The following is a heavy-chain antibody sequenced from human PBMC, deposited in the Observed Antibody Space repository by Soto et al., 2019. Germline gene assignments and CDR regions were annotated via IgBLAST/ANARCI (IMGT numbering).Heavy chain of an antibody. D-gene: IGHD3-3*01. CDR2: IKQDGSEK. Sequence: GGPLRLSCAASGFTFSSYWMSWVRQAPGKGLEWVANIKQDGSEKYYVDSVKGRFTISRDNAKNSLYLQMNSLRAEDTAVYYCARALLITIFGVAPPPYGMDVWGQGTTVTVSS. CDR1: GFTFSSYW. CDR3: ARALLITIFGVAPPPYGMDV. J-gene: IGHJ6*02. V-gene: IGHV3-7*05.